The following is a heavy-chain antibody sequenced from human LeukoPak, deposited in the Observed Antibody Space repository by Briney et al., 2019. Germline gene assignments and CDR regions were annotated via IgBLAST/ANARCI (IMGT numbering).Heavy chain of an antibody. Sequence: GALRLSCAASGFTFSSYSMNWVRQAPGKGLEWVSSISSSSSYIYYADSVKGRFTISRDNAKNSLYLQMNSLRAEDTAVYYCAKVTVAATPHYFDYWGQGTLVTVSS. CDR1: GFTFSSYS. CDR2: ISSSSSYI. CDR3: AKVTVAATPHYFDY. V-gene: IGHV3-21*04. D-gene: IGHD6-19*01. J-gene: IGHJ4*02.